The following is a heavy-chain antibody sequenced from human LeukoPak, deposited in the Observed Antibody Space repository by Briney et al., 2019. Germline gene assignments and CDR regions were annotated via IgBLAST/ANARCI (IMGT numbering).Heavy chain of an antibody. CDR3: ARDQGPGFDY. V-gene: IGHV1-18*04. Sequence: ASVKVSCKASGYTFTGYYMHWVRQAPGQGLEWMGWISAYNGNTNYAQKLQGRVTMTTDTSTSTAYMELRSLRSDDTAVYYCARDQGPGFDYWGQGTLVTVSS. CDR1: GYTFTGYY. D-gene: IGHD1-14*01. J-gene: IGHJ4*02. CDR2: ISAYNGNT.